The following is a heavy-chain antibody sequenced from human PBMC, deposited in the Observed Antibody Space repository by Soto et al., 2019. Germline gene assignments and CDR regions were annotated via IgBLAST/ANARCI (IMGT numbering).Heavy chain of an antibody. CDR3: ARDQIVVVPAPYYYYGMDV. CDR1: GGTFSSYA. Sequence: SVKVSCKASGGTFSSYAISWVRQAPGQGREWMGGIIPIFGTANYAQKFQGRVTITADKSTSTAYMELSSLRSEDTAVYYCARDQIVVVPAPYYYYGMDVWGQGXTVTV. J-gene: IGHJ6*02. V-gene: IGHV1-69*06. D-gene: IGHD2-2*01. CDR2: IIPIFGTA.